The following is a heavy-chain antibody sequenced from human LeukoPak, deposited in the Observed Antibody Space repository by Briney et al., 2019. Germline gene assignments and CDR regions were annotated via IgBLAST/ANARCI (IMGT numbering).Heavy chain of an antibody. D-gene: IGHD5-18*01. CDR2: VSPGFRA. Sequence: GFLRLSCTASGFTLGSHDMHWGRQIPGQGLEWVAAVSPGFRAFFADSVQGRFTVSREDARNSLYLQMNSLRAGDTAVYYCVREARGYHYTYFDYWGQGTLVTVSS. CDR3: VREARGYHYTYFDY. V-gene: IGHV3-13*01. CDR1: GFTLGSHD. J-gene: IGHJ4*02.